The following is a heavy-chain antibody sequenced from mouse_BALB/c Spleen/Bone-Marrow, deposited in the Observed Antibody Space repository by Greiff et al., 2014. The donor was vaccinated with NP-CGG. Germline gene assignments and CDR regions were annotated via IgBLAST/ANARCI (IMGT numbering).Heavy chain of an antibody. CDR3: ARVTGTDWYFDV. V-gene: IGHV2-9*02. CDR1: GFSLTSYG. Sequence: VNVVESGPGLVAPSQSLSITCTVSGFSLTSYGVHWVRQPPGKGLEWLGVIWAGGSTNYNSALMSRLSISKDNSKSQVFLKMNSLQTDDTAMYYCARVTGTDWYFDVWGAGTTVTVSS. J-gene: IGHJ1*01. CDR2: IWAGGST. D-gene: IGHD4-1*01.